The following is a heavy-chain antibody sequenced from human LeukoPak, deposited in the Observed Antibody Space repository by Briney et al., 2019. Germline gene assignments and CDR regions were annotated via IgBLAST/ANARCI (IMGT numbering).Heavy chain of an antibody. J-gene: IGHJ5*02. V-gene: IGHV1-69*05. Sequence: ASVKVSCKASGYTFTSYGISWVRQAPGQGLEWMGGIIPIFGTANYAQKFQGRVTITTDESTSAAYMELSSLRSEDTAVYYCARVYSSSWYWFDPWGQGTLVTVSS. CDR3: ARVYSSSWYWFDP. CDR1: GYTFTSYG. D-gene: IGHD6-13*01. CDR2: IIPIFGTA.